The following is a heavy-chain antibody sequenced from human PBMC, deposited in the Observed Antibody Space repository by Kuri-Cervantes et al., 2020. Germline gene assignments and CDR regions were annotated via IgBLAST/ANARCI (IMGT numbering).Heavy chain of an antibody. D-gene: IGHD3-10*01. CDR1: GFTFDDYA. CDR3: AKRDGWFGEGYYYGMDV. Sequence: SLKISCAASGFTFDDYAMHWVRQAPGKGLEWVSGISWNSGSIGYADSVKGRFTISRDNAKNSLYLQMNSLRAEDTAVYYCAKRDGWFGEGYYYGMDVWGQGTTVTVSS. V-gene: IGHV3-9*01. CDR2: ISWNSGSI. J-gene: IGHJ6*02.